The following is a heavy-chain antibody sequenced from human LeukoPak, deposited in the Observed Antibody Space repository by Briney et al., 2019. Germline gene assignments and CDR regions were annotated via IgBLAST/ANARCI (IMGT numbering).Heavy chain of an antibody. CDR1: GFTFSSYA. J-gene: IGHJ4*02. V-gene: IGHV3-23*01. D-gene: IGHD3-10*02. Sequence: GGSLRLSCAASGFTFSSYAMGWVRQAPGKGLEWGSGISGSGATTAYADSVKGRFTISRDNSKNTLDLQVNSLRAEDTAVYYCAKRLGSGTTPLDYWGQGTLVTVSS. CDR3: AKRLGSGTTPLDY. CDR2: ISGSGATT.